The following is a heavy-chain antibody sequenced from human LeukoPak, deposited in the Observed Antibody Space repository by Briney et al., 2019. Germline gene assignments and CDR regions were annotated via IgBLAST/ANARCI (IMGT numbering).Heavy chain of an antibody. CDR1: GFTFRDYY. V-gene: IGHV3-11*01. CDR3: ARAYSYYYYYMDV. CDR2: ISSSGSTI. D-gene: IGHD1-26*01. J-gene: IGHJ6*03. Sequence: GGSLRLSCAASGFTFRDYYMSWIRQAPGKGLEWVSYISSSGSTIYYADSVKGRFTISRDNAKNSLYLQMNSLRAEDTAVYYCARAYSYYYYYMDVWGKGTTVTVSS.